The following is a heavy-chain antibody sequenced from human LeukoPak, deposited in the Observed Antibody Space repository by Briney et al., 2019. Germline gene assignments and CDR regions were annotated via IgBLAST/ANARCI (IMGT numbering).Heavy chain of an antibody. J-gene: IGHJ4*02. CDR3: ARDEHGSGSYYNFDY. D-gene: IGHD3-10*01. CDR2: ISSGSVYI. CDR1: GFTFSTHG. Sequence: GGSLRLSCAASGFTFSTHGMNWVRQAPGKGLEWVSSISSGSVYIYYADSVKGRFTISRDNAKSPLYLQMNSLGAEDTAVYYCARDEHGSGSYYNFDYWGQGTLVTVSS. V-gene: IGHV3-21*01.